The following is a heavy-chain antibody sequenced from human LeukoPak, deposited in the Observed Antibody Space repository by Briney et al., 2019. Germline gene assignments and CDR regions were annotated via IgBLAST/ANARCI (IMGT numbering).Heavy chain of an antibody. V-gene: IGHV3-53*01. J-gene: IGHJ4*02. CDR3: ARNFDGSGSF. Sequence: GGSLRHSCAASGFTVSSNYMSWVRQAPGKGLEWVSVIYSGGSTYYADSVKGRFTISRDNSKNTLYLQMNSLRAEDTAVYYCARNFDGSGSFWGQGTLVTVSS. D-gene: IGHD3-10*01. CDR2: IYSGGST. CDR1: GFTVSSNY.